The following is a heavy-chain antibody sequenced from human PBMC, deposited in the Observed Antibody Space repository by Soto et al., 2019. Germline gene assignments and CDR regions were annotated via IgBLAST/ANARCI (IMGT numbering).Heavy chain of an antibody. CDR2: INPSGGST. D-gene: IGHD5-18*01. Sequence: ASVKVSCKASGYTFTSYYMHCVRQAPGQGLEWMGIINPSGGSTSYAQKFQGRVTMTRDTSTSTVYMELSSLRSEDTAVYYCARSQGSAWIQLWDSSGSSHYFDYWGQGTLVTVSS. J-gene: IGHJ4*02. V-gene: IGHV1-46*01. CDR1: GYTFTSYY. CDR3: ARSQGSAWIQLWDSSGSSHYFDY.